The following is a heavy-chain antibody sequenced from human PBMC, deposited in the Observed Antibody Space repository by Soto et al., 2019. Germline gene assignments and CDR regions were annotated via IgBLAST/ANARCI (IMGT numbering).Heavy chain of an antibody. Sequence: GGSLRLSCAASGFTFSYYWMAWVRQAPGKGLEWVANINQDGSDQYYVDSVKGRFTVSRDNSKTSLYLHMNSLRVEDTAVYYCARDDQPGTSDYWGQGTQVTVSS. CDR2: INQDGSDQ. J-gene: IGHJ4*02. CDR1: GFTFSYYW. V-gene: IGHV3-7*04. D-gene: IGHD1-1*01. CDR3: ARDDQPGTSDY.